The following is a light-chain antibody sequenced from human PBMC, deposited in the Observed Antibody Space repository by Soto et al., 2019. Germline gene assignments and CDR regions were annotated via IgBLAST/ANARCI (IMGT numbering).Light chain of an antibody. CDR3: QQRSNWPPIT. J-gene: IGKJ5*01. CDR2: DAS. Sequence: EIVLTQSPATLSLSPGERATLSCRASQSVGRNLAWYQQKPGQAPRLLIYDASNRATGIPARFSGVGSGTDFTLTISSLEPEDFAVYYCQQRSNWPPITFGQGTRLEIK. V-gene: IGKV3-11*01. CDR1: QSVGRN.